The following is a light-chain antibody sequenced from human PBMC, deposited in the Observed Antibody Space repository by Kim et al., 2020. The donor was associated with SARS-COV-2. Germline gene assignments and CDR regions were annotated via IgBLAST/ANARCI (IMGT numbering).Light chain of an antibody. CDR3: SSFITSSAWV. CDR2: AVS. J-gene: IGLJ3*02. CDR1: SNDIGAYNY. Sequence: QSALTQPASVSGSPGQSITISCAGTSNDIGAYNYVSWYQQHPGKAPKLVIYAVSKRPSGVSDRFSGSKSGNTASLTISGLQAEDEADYYCSSFITSSAWVFGGGTQLTVL. V-gene: IGLV2-14*01.